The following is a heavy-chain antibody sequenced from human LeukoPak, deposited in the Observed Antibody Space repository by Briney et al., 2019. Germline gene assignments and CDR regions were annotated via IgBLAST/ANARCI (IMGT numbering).Heavy chain of an antibody. CDR3: AELGITMIGGV. D-gene: IGHD3-10*02. J-gene: IGHJ6*04. CDR2: ISSSGSTI. Sequence: SGGSLRLSCEASGFTLSSHWMNWDRQAPGKGLEWVSYISSSGSTIYYADSVKGRFTISRDNAKNSLYLQMNSLRAEDTAVYYCAELGITMIGGVWGKGTTVTISS. CDR1: GFTLSSHW. V-gene: IGHV3-48*03.